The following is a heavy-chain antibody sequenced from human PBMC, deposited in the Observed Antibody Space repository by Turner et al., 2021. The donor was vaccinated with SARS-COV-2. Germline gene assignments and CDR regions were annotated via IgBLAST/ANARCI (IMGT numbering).Heavy chain of an antibody. CDR1: ELPFGSYI. J-gene: IGHJ6*02. CDR3: ARGSPGEDFYYYGMGV. D-gene: IGHD1-1*01. V-gene: IGHV3-21*01. Sequence: EEKRVDSGGGLAKPGGSLRLSGWPSELPFGSYIMNWVRQAPGKGLEWVSSISSSSSYIYYADSVKGRFTISRDNAKDSLYLQMNSLRAEDTAVYYCARGSPGEDFYYYGMGVWGQGTTVTVSS. CDR2: ISSSSSYI.